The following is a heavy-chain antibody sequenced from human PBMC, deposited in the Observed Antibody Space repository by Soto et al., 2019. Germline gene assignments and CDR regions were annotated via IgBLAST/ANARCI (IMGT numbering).Heavy chain of an antibody. V-gene: IGHV3-23*01. D-gene: IGHD1-26*01. J-gene: IGHJ3*02. CDR3: AKDAPSGSYSPDAFDI. CDR1: GFTFSSYA. Sequence: EVQLLESGGGLVQPGGSLRLSCAASGFTFSSYAMSWVRQAPGKGLEWVSAISGSGGSTYYADSVKGRFTISRDNSKNPLYLQMNSLRAEDTAVYYCAKDAPSGSYSPDAFDIWGQGTMVTVSS. CDR2: ISGSGGST.